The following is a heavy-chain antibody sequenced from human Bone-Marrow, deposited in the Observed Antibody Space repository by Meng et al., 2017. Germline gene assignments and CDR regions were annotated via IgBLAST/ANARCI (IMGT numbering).Heavy chain of an antibody. CDR3: ARAAYDIWSGYAP. CDR1: GASVSSGYW. J-gene: IGHJ5*02. D-gene: IGHD3-3*01. CDR2: IYHDGST. Sequence: QVQLQESGPGLVKPSGTLSLTCGVSGASVSSGYWWTWVRQPPGKGLEWIGEIYHDGSTNYTPSLKSRVTISVDKSKNQFSLKLSPVTAADTAVYYCARAAYDIWSGYAPWGQGSLVTVSS. V-gene: IGHV4-4*02.